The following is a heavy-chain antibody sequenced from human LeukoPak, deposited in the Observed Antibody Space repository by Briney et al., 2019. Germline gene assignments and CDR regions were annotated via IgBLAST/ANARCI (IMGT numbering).Heavy chain of an antibody. J-gene: IGHJ6*02. CDR1: GGSISSGGYS. CDR3: ARGHSSGWRYYYGMDV. Sequence: SETLSLTCAVSGGSISSGGYSWSWIRQPPGKGLEWIGYIYHSGSTYYNPSLKSRVTISVDRSKNQFSLKLSSVTAADTAVYYCARGHSSGWRYYYGMDVWGQGTTVTVSS. CDR2: IYHSGST. V-gene: IGHV4-30-2*01. D-gene: IGHD6-19*01.